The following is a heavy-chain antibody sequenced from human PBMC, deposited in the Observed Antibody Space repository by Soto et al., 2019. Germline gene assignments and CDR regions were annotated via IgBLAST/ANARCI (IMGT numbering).Heavy chain of an antibody. CDR3: AMDSGSSKYGLDV. CDR1: GFSISDDY. D-gene: IGHD6-13*01. V-gene: IGHV3-11*06. CDR2: ISSSSIYT. Sequence: QVQLVESGGGLVKPGGSLRLSCVASGFSISDDYMTWIRQAPGKGLEWVSHISSSSIYTSYAHSVKGRFTISRDNAKNSLYLQMNSLPSEDTAVYYCAMDSGSSKYGLDVWGQGTTVIVSS. J-gene: IGHJ6*02.